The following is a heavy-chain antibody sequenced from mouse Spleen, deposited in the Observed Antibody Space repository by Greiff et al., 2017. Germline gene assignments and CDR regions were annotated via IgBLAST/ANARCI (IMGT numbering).Heavy chain of an antibody. CDR3: SPSLQ. Sequence: VQLQQSGPELVKPGASVKMSCKASGYTFTDYYMHWVKQKPGKGLEWIGEIYPGSGNTYYNEKFKGKATLTADTSSSTAYMQLSSLTSEDSAVYFCASPSLQGGQGTLVTVSA. V-gene: IGHV1-83*01. CDR2: YPGSGNTY. J-gene: IGHJ3*01. CDR1: YTFTDYYM.